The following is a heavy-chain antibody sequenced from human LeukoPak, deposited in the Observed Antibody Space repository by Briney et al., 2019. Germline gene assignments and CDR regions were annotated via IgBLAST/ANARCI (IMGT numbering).Heavy chain of an antibody. CDR2: FDPEDGET. Sequence: ASVKVSCKVSGYTLTELSMHWVRQAPGKGLEWMGGFDPEDGETIYAQKFQGRVTMTEDTSTDTAYMELSSLRSEDTTVYYCATGNQGYSYGYSTAYWGQGTLVTVSS. CDR3: ATGNQGYSYGYSTAY. D-gene: IGHD5-18*01. CDR1: GYTLTELS. J-gene: IGHJ4*02. V-gene: IGHV1-24*01.